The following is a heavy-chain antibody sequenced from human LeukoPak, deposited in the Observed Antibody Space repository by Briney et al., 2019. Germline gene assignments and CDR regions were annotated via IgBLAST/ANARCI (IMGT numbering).Heavy chain of an antibody. CDR3: ARAHLLRFLEWFDP. CDR1: GGSISSSSYY. CDR2: IYYSGST. J-gene: IGHJ5*02. V-gene: IGHV4-39*07. D-gene: IGHD3-3*01. Sequence: SETLSLTCTVSGGSISSSSYYWGWIRQPPGKGLEWIGSIYYSGSTYYNPSLKSRVTISVDTSKNQFSLKLSSVTAADTAVYYCARAHLLRFLEWFDPWGQGTLVTVPS.